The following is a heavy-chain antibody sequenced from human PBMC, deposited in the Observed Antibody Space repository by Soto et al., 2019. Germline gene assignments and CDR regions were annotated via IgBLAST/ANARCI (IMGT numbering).Heavy chain of an antibody. Sequence: GGSLRLSCAASGFTFSSYEMNWVRQAPGKGLEWVSYISSSGSTIYYADSVKGRFIISRDNAKNSLYLQMNSLRAEDTAVYYCAREGYSNYYYYYGMDVWGQGTTVTVSS. V-gene: IGHV3-48*03. CDR1: GFTFSSYE. J-gene: IGHJ6*02. CDR2: ISSSGSTI. D-gene: IGHD4-4*01. CDR3: AREGYSNYYYYYGMDV.